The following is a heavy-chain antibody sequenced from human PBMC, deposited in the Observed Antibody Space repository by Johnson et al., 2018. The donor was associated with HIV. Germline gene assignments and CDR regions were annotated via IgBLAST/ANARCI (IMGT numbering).Heavy chain of an antibody. J-gene: IGHJ3*02. CDR2: IRYDGGNK. CDR1: GFIFSDYG. V-gene: IGHV3-30*02. CDR3: ARELGYSSSNDAFDI. Sequence: QMQLVESGGGVVQPGGSLRLSCAASGFIFSDYGMHWVRQAPGKGLEWLTFIRYDGGNKHYADSVKGRFTISRDNSKNTLYLQMNSLRAEDTAVYYCARELGYSSSNDAFDIWGQGTMVTVSS. D-gene: IGHD6-13*01.